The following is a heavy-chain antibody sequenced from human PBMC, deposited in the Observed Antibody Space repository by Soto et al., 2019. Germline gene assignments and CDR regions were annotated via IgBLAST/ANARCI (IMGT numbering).Heavy chain of an antibody. CDR1: GFNFGFFG. D-gene: IGHD1-26*01. CDR3: ARGNLSFDFDS. V-gene: IGHV3-30*03. J-gene: IGHJ4*02. Sequence: QIQLVESGGDVVQPGKSLRLSCAASGFNFGFFGMHWVRQAPGKGLEWVAFISGDGINTQYADSVRGRFTLSRDYSRKTMYLQMDSLSDEDTDLYYCARGNLSFDFDSWGLGTLVTVSS. CDR2: ISGDGINT.